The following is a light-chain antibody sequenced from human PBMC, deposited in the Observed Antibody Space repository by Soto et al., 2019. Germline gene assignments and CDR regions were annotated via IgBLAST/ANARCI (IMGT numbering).Light chain of an antibody. J-gene: IGKJ5*01. Sequence: TLSVSPGERATLSCRASQSISINLAWYQQNPGQAPRLLIYRTSTRVTGIPARFSGSGSETGFTLTISSLQSEDSAVYYCQQYHKWPITFGQGTRLEIK. CDR3: QQYHKWPIT. CDR1: QSISIN. CDR2: RTS. V-gene: IGKV3-15*01.